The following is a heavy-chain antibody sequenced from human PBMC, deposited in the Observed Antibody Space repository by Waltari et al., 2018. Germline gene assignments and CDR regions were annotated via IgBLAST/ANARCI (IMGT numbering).Heavy chain of an antibody. D-gene: IGHD6-13*01. J-gene: IGHJ4*02. Sequence: QVQLVQSGAEVKKPGASVKVSCEASGYTFNDYYIHWVRQAPGQGLEWMGKSRPNRVGTTYAQKFQGRVTMTRDTSISTAYMDLTGLQSDDTAVYYCTRARVAAIGSDFDYWGQGTLVTVSS. CDR3: TRARVAAIGSDFDY. CDR2: SRPNRVGT. CDR1: GYTFNDYY. V-gene: IGHV1-2*02.